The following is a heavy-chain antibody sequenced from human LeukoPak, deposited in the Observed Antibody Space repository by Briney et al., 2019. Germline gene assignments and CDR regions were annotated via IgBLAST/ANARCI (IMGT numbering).Heavy chain of an antibody. V-gene: IGHV3-21*01. J-gene: IGHJ4*02. D-gene: IGHD3-10*01. Sequence: GGSLRLSCAASGFTFSSYSMNWVRQAPGKGLEWVSSISSSSSYIYYADSVKGRFTISRDNAKNSLYLQMNSLRAEDTAVYYCARGRITMVRGVTPRSFDYWGQGTLVTVSS. CDR2: ISSSSSYI. CDR3: ARGRITMVRGVTPRSFDY. CDR1: GFTFSSYS.